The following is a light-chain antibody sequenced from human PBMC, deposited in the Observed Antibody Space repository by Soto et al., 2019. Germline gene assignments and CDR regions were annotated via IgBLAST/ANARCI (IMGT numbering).Light chain of an antibody. CDR3: QQYNAWPLT. CDR2: GAS. Sequence: EVVMTQSPATLSVSPGERATLSCKASQSVSSTLAWYQQNPDQAPRLLIYGASTRAAGIPARFSGSGSGTEFTLTISSLQSEDFAVYYCQQYNAWPLTFGGGTKVEIK. J-gene: IGKJ4*01. CDR1: QSVSST. V-gene: IGKV3-15*01.